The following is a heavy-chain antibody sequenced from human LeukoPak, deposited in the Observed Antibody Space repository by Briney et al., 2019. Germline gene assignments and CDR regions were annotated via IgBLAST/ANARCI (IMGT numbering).Heavy chain of an antibody. CDR3: ARARGAGPGAHFDF. Sequence: GGSLRLSCAASGFTFSSYSMNWVRQAPGKGLEWVSSISSSSYIYYADSMKGRFTISRDNAKNSLYLQMDSLRAEDAAAYYCARARGAGPGAHFDFWGQGTLVTVSS. CDR2: ISSSSYI. D-gene: IGHD3-10*01. CDR1: GFTFSSYS. V-gene: IGHV3-21*04. J-gene: IGHJ4*02.